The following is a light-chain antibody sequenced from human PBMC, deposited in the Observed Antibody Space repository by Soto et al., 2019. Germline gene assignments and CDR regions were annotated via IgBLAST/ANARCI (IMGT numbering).Light chain of an antibody. CDR2: DAS. J-gene: IGKJ1*01. CDR1: QSISSW. V-gene: IGKV1-5*01. Sequence: DIQMTQSPSTLSASVGDRVTITCRASQSISSWLAWYQQKPGKAPKLLIYDASSLESGVPSRFSGSGSGTEFTLTISSLQPDDFATYYCQQYYSYRMFGQGTKVDIK. CDR3: QQYYSYRM.